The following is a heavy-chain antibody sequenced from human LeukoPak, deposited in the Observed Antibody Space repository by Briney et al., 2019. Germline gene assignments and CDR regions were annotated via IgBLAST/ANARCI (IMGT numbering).Heavy chain of an antibody. D-gene: IGHD3-10*01. Sequence: ASVKVSCKASGYTFTSYYMHWVRQAPGQGLEWRGIINPSGGSTSYAQKFQGRVTMTRDMSTSTVYMELSSLRSEDTAVYYCASGFGDFPMAGYFDYWGQGTLVTVSS. V-gene: IGHV1-46*01. CDR3: ASGFGDFPMAGYFDY. J-gene: IGHJ4*02. CDR1: GYTFTSYY. CDR2: INPSGGST.